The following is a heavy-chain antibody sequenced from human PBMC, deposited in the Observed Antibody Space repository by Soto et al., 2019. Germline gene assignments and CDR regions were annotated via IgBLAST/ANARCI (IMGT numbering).Heavy chain of an antibody. D-gene: IGHD3-10*01. Sequence: GGSLRLSCAASGFTFSGSAMHWVRQASGKGLEWVGRNRSKANSYATAYAASVKGRFTISRDDSKNTAYLQMNSLKTEDTAVYYCTSLTMVRGVIIADYWGQGTLVTSPQ. CDR1: GFTFSGSA. CDR2: NRSKANSYAT. CDR3: TSLTMVRGVIIADY. J-gene: IGHJ4*02. V-gene: IGHV3-73*01.